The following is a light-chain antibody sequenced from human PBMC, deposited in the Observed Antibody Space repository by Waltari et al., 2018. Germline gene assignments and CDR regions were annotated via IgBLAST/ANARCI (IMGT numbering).Light chain of an antibody. J-gene: IGKJ2*01. Sequence: EIVLTQSPGTLSLSPGERATLSCRASQSVSSNYLAWYQQRPGQAPRLLIHDSSSRATGIPDRFSGSGSRTDFTLTISRLEPEDFAVYYCQQYGRSWNTFGQGTKLEI. V-gene: IGKV3-20*01. CDR1: QSVSSNY. CDR3: QQYGRSWNT. CDR2: DSS.